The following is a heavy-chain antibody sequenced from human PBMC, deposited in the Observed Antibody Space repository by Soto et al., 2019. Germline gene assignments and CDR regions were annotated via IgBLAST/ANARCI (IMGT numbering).Heavy chain of an antibody. CDR2: MYYNGNI. CDR1: GGSISNYY. CDR3: ASGGNWLDP. J-gene: IGHJ5*02. Sequence: PSETLSLTCNVSGGSISNYYWTWVRQSPEKGLEWIGYMYYNGNINYNPSLKSRVTISIDTSKNQFSLTLKSVTAADTAVYYCASGGNWLDPWGPGVLVTVYS. D-gene: IGHD3-16*01. V-gene: IGHV4-59*01.